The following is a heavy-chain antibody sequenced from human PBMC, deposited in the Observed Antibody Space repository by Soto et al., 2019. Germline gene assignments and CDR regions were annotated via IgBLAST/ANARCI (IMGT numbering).Heavy chain of an antibody. J-gene: IGHJ6*02. D-gene: IGHD3-10*01. Sequence: AASVKVSCKASGYTFTSYYMHWVRQAPGQGLEWMGIINPSGGSTSYAQKFQGRVTMTRDTSTSTVYMELSSLRSEDTAVYYCARDFLVRGTTYGMDVWGQGTTVTVSS. CDR2: INPSGGST. CDR1: GYTFTSYY. V-gene: IGHV1-46*01. CDR3: ARDFLVRGTTYGMDV.